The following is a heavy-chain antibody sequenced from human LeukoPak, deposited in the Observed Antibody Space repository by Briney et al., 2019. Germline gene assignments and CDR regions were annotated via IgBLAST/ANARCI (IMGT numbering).Heavy chain of an antibody. D-gene: IGHD1-26*01. V-gene: IGHV3-66*01. CDR2: IYSGGST. CDR3: ASGSSYYRFDP. CDR1: GFTVSSNY. J-gene: IGHJ5*02. Sequence: GGSLRLSCAASGFTVSSNYMSWVRQAPGKGLEWVSVIYSGGSTYYADSVKGRFTISRDNSKNTLYLQMNSLRAEDTAVYYCASGSSYYRFDPWGQGTLVTVSS.